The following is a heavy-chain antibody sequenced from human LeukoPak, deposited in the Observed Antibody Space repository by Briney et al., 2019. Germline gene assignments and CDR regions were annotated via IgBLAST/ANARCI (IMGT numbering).Heavy chain of an antibody. CDR2: ISGSGGST. D-gene: IGHD6-13*01. V-gene: IGHV3-23*01. CDR1: GFTFSSYA. Sequence: GGSLRLSCAASGFTFSSYAMSWVRQAPGKGLEWVSAISGSGGSTYYADSVKGRFTISRDNSKNALYMQMNSLRAEDTAVYYCAKDGSSWYVDYFDDWGQGTLVTVSS. J-gene: IGHJ4*02. CDR3: AKDGSSWYVDYFDD.